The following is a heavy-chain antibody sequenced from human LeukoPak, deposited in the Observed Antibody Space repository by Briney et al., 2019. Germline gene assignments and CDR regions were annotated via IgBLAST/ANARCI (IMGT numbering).Heavy chain of an antibody. CDR3: ARQGAAGKYYYYYMDV. CDR2: IYPDDSNT. D-gene: IGHD6-13*01. CDR1: GYSFTSYW. Sequence: PGESLKISCKGSGYSFTSYWIGWVRQMPGKGLEWMGIIYPDDSNTIYSPSFQGQVTISADKSISTAYLEWSSLRASDTAMYYCARQGAAGKYYYYYMDVWGKGTTVTVSS. V-gene: IGHV5-51*01. J-gene: IGHJ6*03.